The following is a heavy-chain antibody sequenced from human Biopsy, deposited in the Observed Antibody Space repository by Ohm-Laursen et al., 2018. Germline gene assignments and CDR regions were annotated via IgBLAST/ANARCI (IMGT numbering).Heavy chain of an antibody. D-gene: IGHD6-19*01. J-gene: IGHJ6*02. V-gene: IGHV1-69*13. CDR2: VITVSETA. CDR1: GYTFTSYD. Sequence: GASVKVSCKASGYTFTSYDITWVRQASGHGLEWMGGVITVSETAGYAERIQGRVTITADVTTTTAYMDLSGLRSEGTAVYYCVAYPSSGFFENNDDFAMDVWGQGTTVIVSS. CDR3: VAYPSSGFFENNDDFAMDV.